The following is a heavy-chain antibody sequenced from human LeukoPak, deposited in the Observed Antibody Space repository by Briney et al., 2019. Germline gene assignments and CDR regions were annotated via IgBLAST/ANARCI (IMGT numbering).Heavy chain of an antibody. J-gene: IGHJ3*02. CDR1: GFTSSSYG. Sequence: GGSLRLSCAASGFTSSSYGMHWVRQAPGKGLEWVAVIWYDGSNRYYADSVKGRFTISRDNSKNTLYLQMNSLRAEDTAVYYCARYWRDAFDIWGQGTMVTVSS. CDR2: IWYDGSNR. D-gene: IGHD2-15*01. CDR3: ARYWRDAFDI. V-gene: IGHV3-33*01.